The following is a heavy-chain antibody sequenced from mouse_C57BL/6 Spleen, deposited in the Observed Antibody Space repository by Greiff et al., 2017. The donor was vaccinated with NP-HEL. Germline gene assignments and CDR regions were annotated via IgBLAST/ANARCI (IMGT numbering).Heavy chain of an antibody. V-gene: IGHV1-22*01. CDR3: AREGYDLYYAMDY. Sequence: EVKLQESGPELVKPGASVKMSCEASGYTFTDYNMHWVKQSHGKSLEWIGYINPNNGGTSYNQKFKGKATLTVNKSYSTAYMELRSLTSEDSAVYYCAREGYDLYYAMDYWGQGTSVTVSS. J-gene: IGHJ4*01. CDR2: INPNNGGT. D-gene: IGHD2-2*01. CDR1: GYTFTDYN.